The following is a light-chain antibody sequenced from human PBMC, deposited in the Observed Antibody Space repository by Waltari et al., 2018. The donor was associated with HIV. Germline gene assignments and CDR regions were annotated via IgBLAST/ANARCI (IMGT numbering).Light chain of an antibody. Sequence: SSYLTPDPAVSVPLGQTVRFTCQGDSLIRHSANCNHRKPGQSPVVVMYGKDNRPSGMPDRFSGSSAGNTGSLTSTGAQAEDEAVYYCDSRDTNDKHHVFGTGTKVTV. CDR3: DSRDTNDKHHV. CDR2: GKD. V-gene: IGLV3-19*01. J-gene: IGLJ1*01. CDR1: SLIRHS.